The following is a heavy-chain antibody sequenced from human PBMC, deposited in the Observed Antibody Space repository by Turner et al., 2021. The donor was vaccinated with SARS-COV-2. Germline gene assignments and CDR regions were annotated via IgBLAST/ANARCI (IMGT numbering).Heavy chain of an antibody. CDR1: GFRFSSFA. CDR2: VGNTGRTT. Sequence: DAHLMESGGKLVRPGETLTLSCAATGFRFSSFALSWVRQAPGKGLEWAAHVGNTGRTTHYADSVRGRFTISRDNSNGTLFLLMGSLKVEDTAVYFCAKTSSGMVDYFDSWGQGTPVTVSS. J-gene: IGHJ4*02. V-gene: IGHV3-23*01. CDR3: AKTSSGMVDYFDS. D-gene: IGHD3-3*01.